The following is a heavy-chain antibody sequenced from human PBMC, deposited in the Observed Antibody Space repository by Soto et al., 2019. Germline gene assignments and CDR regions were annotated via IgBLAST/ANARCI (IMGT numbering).Heavy chain of an antibody. V-gene: IGHV4-39*01. CDR1: GGSVSNSNYY. CDR2: VYYRGRS. CDR3: VSQRTSVLTQAYFDY. D-gene: IGHD2-8*01. J-gene: IGHJ4*02. Sequence: SETLSLTCTVSGGSVSNSNYYWGWIRQSPGKGLEWIGSVYYRGRSYSKSSVKSRVTISVDTSKNQFSLNLNSVTASDTAVYYCVSQRTSVLTQAYFDYWGPGALVTVSS.